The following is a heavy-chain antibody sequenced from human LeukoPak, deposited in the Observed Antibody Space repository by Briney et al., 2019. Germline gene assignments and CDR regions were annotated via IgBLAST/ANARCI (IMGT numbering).Heavy chain of an antibody. J-gene: IGHJ4*02. V-gene: IGHV5-51*01. CDR1: GYSLTSFW. D-gene: IGHD6-19*01. Sequence: GESLKISCKGSGYSLTSFWIGWGRQMPGKGLGGMGIIYPGDSDTRYSPSFQGQVTISAAKPISTAYLQWSSLKASDPAMYYCARLVSSGWYLDYWGQGTLVTVSS. CDR3: ARLVSSGWYLDY. CDR2: IYPGDSDT.